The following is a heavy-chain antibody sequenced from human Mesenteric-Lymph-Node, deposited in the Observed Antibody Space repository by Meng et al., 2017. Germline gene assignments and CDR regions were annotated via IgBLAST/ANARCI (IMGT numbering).Heavy chain of an antibody. CDR2: ISAYNGNT. CDR3: ARDAGLLWFGELLAPFYYYYGMDV. CDR1: GYTFTSYG. J-gene: IGHJ6*02. V-gene: IGHV1-18*01. D-gene: IGHD3-10*01. Sequence: ASVKVSCKASGYTFTSYGISWVRQAPGQGLEWMGWISAYNGNTNYAQKLQGRVTMTTDTSTSTAYMELRSLRSDDTAVYYCARDAGLLWFGELLAPFYYYYGMDVWGQGTTVTVSS.